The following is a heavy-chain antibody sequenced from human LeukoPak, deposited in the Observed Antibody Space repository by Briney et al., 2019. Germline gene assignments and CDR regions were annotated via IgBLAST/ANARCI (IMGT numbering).Heavy chain of an antibody. Sequence: GGSLRLSCAASGFTFSSYSMNWVRQGPGKGLEWVSYISSSSSTIYYADSVKGRFTISRDNAKNSLYLQMNSLRAEDTAVYYCAKRYCSGGICYSFFDYWGQGTLVTVSS. V-gene: IGHV3-48*01. J-gene: IGHJ4*02. CDR2: ISSSSSTI. CDR1: GFTFSSYS. D-gene: IGHD2-15*01. CDR3: AKRYCSGGICYSFFDY.